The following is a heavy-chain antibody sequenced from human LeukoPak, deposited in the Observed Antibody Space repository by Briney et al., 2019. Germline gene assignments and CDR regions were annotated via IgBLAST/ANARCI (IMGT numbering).Heavy chain of an antibody. J-gene: IGHJ4*02. Sequence: GSLRLSCAASGFTFSSYAMSWVRQAPGKGLEWVSAISGSGGSTYYADSVKGRFTISRDNSKNTLYLQMNSQIAEDTAVYYCAKGSYYYDSSGYYSYWGQGTLVTVSS. D-gene: IGHD3-22*01. CDR1: GFTFSSYA. CDR2: ISGSGGST. V-gene: IGHV3-23*01. CDR3: AKGSYYYDSSGYYSY.